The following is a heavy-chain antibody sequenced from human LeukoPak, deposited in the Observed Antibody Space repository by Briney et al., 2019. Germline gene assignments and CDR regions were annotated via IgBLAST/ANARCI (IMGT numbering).Heavy chain of an antibody. CDR1: GGSISSSSYY. CDR2: IYYSGST. V-gene: IGHV4-39*07. J-gene: IGHJ5*02. D-gene: IGHD2-2*01. CDR3: ASTRIVGYCSSTSCHPQKYNWFDP. Sequence: PSETLSLTCTVSGGSISSSSYYWGWIRQPPGKGLEWIGSIYYSGSTYYNPSLKSRVTISVDTSKNQFSLKLSSVTAADTAVYYCASTRIVGYCSSTSCHPQKYNWFDPWGQGTLVTVSS.